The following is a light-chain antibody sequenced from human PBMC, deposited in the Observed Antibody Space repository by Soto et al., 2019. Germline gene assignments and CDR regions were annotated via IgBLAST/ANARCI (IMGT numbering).Light chain of an antibody. CDR3: QHYGSGGYI. V-gene: IGKV3-20*01. CDR1: QSVVSSS. Sequence: EIVLTQSPGTLSLSPGERATLSCRASQSVVSSSLAWYQQKPGQAPRLIIYGASFRATGIPDRFSGSASGTDFTLTINRLEPEDFAMFYCQHYGSGGYIFGQGTKLEI. CDR2: GAS. J-gene: IGKJ2*01.